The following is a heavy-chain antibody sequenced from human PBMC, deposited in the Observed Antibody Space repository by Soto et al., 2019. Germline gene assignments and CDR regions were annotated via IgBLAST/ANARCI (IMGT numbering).Heavy chain of an antibody. CDR3: ARHRGKISLTDY. J-gene: IGHJ4*02. D-gene: IGHD3-10*01. CDR2: IYYRWST. CDR1: WGSSSSRSDY. V-gene: IGHV4-39*01. Sequence: SQTMCLTWTVAWGSSSSRSDYCVLIRQPPGKGLEWIGSIYYRWSTYYNPSLKSPCTISVDTSKNQFSLKLSSVTAADTAVYYCARHRGKISLTDYWGKGTLVIVSS.